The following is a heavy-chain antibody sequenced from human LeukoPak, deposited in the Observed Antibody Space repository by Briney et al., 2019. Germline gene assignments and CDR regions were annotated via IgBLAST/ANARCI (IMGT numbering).Heavy chain of an antibody. CDR2: ISYDGSNK. D-gene: IGHD1-26*01. V-gene: IGHV3-30*01. J-gene: IGHJ4*02. CDR1: GFTFSSYA. Sequence: GGSLRLSCAASGFTFSSYAMHWVRQAPGKGLEWVAVISYDGSNKYYADSVRGRFTISRDNSKNTLYLQMNSLRAEDTAVYYCARSQVGATGVGNYWGQGTLVTVSS. CDR3: ARSQVGATGVGNY.